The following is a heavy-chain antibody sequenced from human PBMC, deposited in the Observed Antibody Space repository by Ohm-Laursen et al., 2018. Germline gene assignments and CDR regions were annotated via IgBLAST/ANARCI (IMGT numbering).Heavy chain of an antibody. J-gene: IGHJ3*02. D-gene: IGHD6-19*01. CDR1: GGSPSGYY. CDR2: ITHSGST. CDR3: ARVKQWLIYAFDI. Sequence: SETLSLTCSVSGGSPSGYYWSWIRQPPGKGLEWIGEITHSGSTNYNPSLKSRVTISVDTSKNQFSLKLSSVTAADTAVYYCARVKQWLIYAFDIWGQGTMVTVSS. V-gene: IGHV4-34*01.